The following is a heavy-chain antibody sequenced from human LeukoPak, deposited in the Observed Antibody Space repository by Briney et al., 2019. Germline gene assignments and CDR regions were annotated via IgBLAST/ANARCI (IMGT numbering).Heavy chain of an antibody. CDR2: IYGSTSA. CDR1: EFTVSSNY. V-gene: IGHV3-66*01. CDR3: ARLNFGDDY. Sequence: PGGSLRLSCAASEFTVSSNYINWVRQAPGKGLEWVSLIYGSTSADYADSVKGRFTISRDTSMNTVYLQMNSLRAEDTAVYYCARLNFGDDYWGQGTLVTVSS. J-gene: IGHJ4*02. D-gene: IGHD4-17*01.